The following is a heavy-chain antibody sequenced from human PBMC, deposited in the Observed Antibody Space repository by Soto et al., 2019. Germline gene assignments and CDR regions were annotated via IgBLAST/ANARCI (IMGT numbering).Heavy chain of an antibody. CDR1: GFTFSDHY. CDR3: ARLRLTGYFDY. Sequence: QVQLVESGGGLVKPGGSLRLSCVASGFTFSDHYMTWIRQAPGKGLEWLSYISTSSSYTNYADSVKGRFTISRDNAMNSPYLHMKSLRAEDTAVYYCARLRLTGYFDYWGRGTLVTVSS. V-gene: IGHV3-11*05. CDR2: ISTSSSYT. J-gene: IGHJ4*02.